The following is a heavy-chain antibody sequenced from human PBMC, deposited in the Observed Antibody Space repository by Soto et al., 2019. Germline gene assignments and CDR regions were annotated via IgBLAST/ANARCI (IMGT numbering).Heavy chain of an antibody. J-gene: IGHJ1*01. CDR3: ARIPRH. CDR1: GLIFSDFD. D-gene: IGHD6-6*01. CDR2: ITRNDYP. V-gene: IGHV3-23*01. Sequence: PGGSLRLSCAASGLIFSDFDMSWVRQAPGKGLEWVSTITRNDYPHYADSVKGRFTISRDNSKSMLFLQMNSLSADDTALYFCARIPRHWGQGILVTVSS.